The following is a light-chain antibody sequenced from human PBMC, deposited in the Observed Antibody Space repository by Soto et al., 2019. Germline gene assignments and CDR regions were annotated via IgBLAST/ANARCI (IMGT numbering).Light chain of an antibody. Sequence: QSVLTQPASVSGSPGQSITISCTGTSSDVGGYNSVSWYQQHPGKAPKLMIYDVTYRPSGVSNRFSGSKSGNTASLTISGLQAEDEADYYCSSYTSSSTPYVFGTGTKLTVL. J-gene: IGLJ1*01. V-gene: IGLV2-14*01. CDR1: SSDVGGYNS. CDR3: SSYTSSSTPYV. CDR2: DVT.